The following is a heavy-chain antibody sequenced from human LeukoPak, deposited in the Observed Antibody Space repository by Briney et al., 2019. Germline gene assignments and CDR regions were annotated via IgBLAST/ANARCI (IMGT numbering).Heavy chain of an antibody. CDR3: AKAESSGYPPTY. V-gene: IGHV3-9*01. J-gene: IGHJ4*02. CDR1: GFTFDNYA. CDR2: ISWDSGNK. D-gene: IGHD3-10*01. Sequence: GGSLRLSCAASGFTFDNYAMHWVRQAPGKGLEWVSGISWDSGNKGYADSVKGRFTISRDNAKNSLYLQMNSLRGEDTAFYYCAKAESSGYPPTYWGQGTLVTVSS.